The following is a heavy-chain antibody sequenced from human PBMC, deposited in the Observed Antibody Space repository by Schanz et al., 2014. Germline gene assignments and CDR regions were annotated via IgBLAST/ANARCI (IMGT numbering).Heavy chain of an antibody. V-gene: IGHV3-11*05. CDR2: ISDSGTYT. CDR3: AASSGWHPSTDY. Sequence: QVQVVQSGGGLVKPGGSLRLSCAASGFVFGDYYMTWIRQAPGKGLEWLSYISDSGTYTNYADSVKGRFTISRDNAKSSLYLQMNSLRVEDTAVYYCAASSGWHPSTDYWGQGTLVTVSP. J-gene: IGHJ4*02. CDR1: GFVFGDYY. D-gene: IGHD6-19*01.